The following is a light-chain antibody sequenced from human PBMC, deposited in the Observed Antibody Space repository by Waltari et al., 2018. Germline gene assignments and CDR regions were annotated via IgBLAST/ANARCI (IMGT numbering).Light chain of an antibody. J-gene: IGLJ2*01. CDR3: CTYVGRTTFHVT. CDR1: ISDVGTSTL. CDR2: EDN. V-gene: IGLV2-23*02. Sequence: QSALTQPASVSGSPGHSITISCPGTISDVGTSTLLPCYQQHPGKAPKLIIYEDNKRPSGVSDRLSGSKSGNTASLTISGLQAEDEADYYCCTYVGRTTFHVTFGGGTKLTVL.